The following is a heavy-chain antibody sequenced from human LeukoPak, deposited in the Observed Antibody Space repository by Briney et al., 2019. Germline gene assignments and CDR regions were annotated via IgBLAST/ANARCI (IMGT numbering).Heavy chain of an antibody. Sequence: PGGSLRLSCAASGFTFSSYEMNWVRQAPGKGLEWVSYIDFSGITIHYADSVKGRFTISRDNAKNSLYLQMNSLRAEDTAVYYCARGLGSSGWYYLFDYWGRGALVTVSS. CDR2: IDFSGITI. D-gene: IGHD6-19*01. CDR3: ARGLGSSGWYYLFDY. CDR1: GFTFSSYE. V-gene: IGHV3-48*03. J-gene: IGHJ4*02.